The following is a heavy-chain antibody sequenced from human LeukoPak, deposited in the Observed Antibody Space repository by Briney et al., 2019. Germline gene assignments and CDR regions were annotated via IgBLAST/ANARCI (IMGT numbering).Heavy chain of an antibody. D-gene: IGHD3-10*01. CDR2: IRYDGSNK. CDR3: ARVGTMVRGVIDPGLFDY. V-gene: IGHV3-30*02. J-gene: IGHJ4*02. Sequence: GGSLRLSCAASGFTFSSYGMHWVRQAPGKGLEWVAFIRYDGSNKYYADSVKGRFTISRDNSKNTLYLQMNSLRAEDTAVYYCARVGTMVRGVIDPGLFDYWGQGTLVTVSS. CDR1: GFTFSSYG.